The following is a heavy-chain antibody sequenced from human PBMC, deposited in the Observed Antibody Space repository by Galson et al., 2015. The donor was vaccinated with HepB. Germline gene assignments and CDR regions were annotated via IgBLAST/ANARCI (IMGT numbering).Heavy chain of an antibody. J-gene: IGHJ4*02. V-gene: IGHV4-34*01. Sequence: SETLSLTCAVYGGSFSDYYWTWIRQPPGKGLEWIGDINHSGSTNYNPSLKSRVTLSVGTSKNQFSLKLNSVTAADTAVYSCARGPASVVYDYVWGSSRQPLYYLDSWGQGTLLTVSS. CDR1: GGSFSDYY. CDR3: ARGPASVVYDYVWGSSRQPLYYLDS. D-gene: IGHD3-16*02. CDR2: INHSGST.